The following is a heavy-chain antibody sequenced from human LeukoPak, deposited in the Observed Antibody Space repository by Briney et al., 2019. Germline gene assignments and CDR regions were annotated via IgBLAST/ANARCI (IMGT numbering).Heavy chain of an antibody. CDR3: ARDFWNFYDSSGYYRDFDS. J-gene: IGHJ5*01. D-gene: IGHD3-22*01. V-gene: IGHV1-18*01. CDR2: IRSYEGDT. CDR1: TSH. Sequence: ASVKVSCKATSHISWVRQAPGQGLEWMGWIRSYEGDTYYAQKFQGRVTVTTDTSTNTAYMELRSLRADDTAVYYCARDFWNFYDSSGYYRDFDSWGQGTLVTVSS.